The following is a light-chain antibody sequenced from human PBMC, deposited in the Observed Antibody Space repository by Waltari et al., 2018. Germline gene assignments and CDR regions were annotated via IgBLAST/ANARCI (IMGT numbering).Light chain of an antibody. V-gene: IGKV3-20*01. CDR2: HAS. J-gene: IGKJ1*01. CDR3: QHYESLPVT. CDR1: QSISKY. Sequence: EILLTHSPGTLPLSQGERASLSCRARQSISKYLAWYQQKPGQAPRLLIYHASSRAAGIPDRFSGSGSGTDFTLTLSRLEPEDFSVYYCQHYESLPVTFGQGTKVEIK.